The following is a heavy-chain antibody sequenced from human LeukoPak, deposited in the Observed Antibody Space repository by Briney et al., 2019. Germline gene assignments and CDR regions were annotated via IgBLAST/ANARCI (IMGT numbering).Heavy chain of an antibody. CDR3: AREGGYCSSTSCGFGY. CDR1: GYTFTSYY. V-gene: IGHV1-46*01. D-gene: IGHD2-2*01. Sequence: ASVKVSCKASGYTFTSYYMHWVRQAPGQGLEWMGIINPSGGSTSYAQKFQGRVTMTRDTSTSTVYMELSSLRSEDTAVYYCAREGGYCSSTSCGFGYWGQGTLVTVSS. J-gene: IGHJ4*02. CDR2: INPSGGST.